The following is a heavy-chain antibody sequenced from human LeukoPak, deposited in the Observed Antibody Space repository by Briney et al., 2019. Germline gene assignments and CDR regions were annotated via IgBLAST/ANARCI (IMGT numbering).Heavy chain of an antibody. D-gene: IGHD6-13*01. Sequence: SQTLSLTCAISGDSVSSNSGVWTWIRQSPSRGLEWLGRTFHRSKWYHHYAVSVESRITINPDTSKNQFSLHLNSVTPEDTAVYYCAREAAAGWVDYWGQGTLVTVSS. CDR2: TFHRSKWYH. CDR1: GDSVSSNSGV. V-gene: IGHV6-1*01. CDR3: AREAAAGWVDY. J-gene: IGHJ4*02.